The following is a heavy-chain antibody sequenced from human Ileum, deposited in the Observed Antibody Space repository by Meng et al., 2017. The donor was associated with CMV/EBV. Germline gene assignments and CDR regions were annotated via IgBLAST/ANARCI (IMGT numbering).Heavy chain of an antibody. CDR1: GGSFSDYY. Sequence: QVGLEGSGPGLVKPSETLSLSCTVSGGSFSDYYWNWIRQPAGQGLEWIGRIHSNGATDYNPSLQSRVTMSVDSSKNEFFLSLSFVTAADTAIYYCARRRGPRGYIDYWGQGILVTVSS. J-gene: IGHJ4*02. CDR2: IHSNGAT. V-gene: IGHV4-4*07. D-gene: IGHD3-10*01. CDR3: ARRRGPRGYIDY.